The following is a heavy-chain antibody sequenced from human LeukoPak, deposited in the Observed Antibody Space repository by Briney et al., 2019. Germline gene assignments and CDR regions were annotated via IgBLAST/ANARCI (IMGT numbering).Heavy chain of an antibody. D-gene: IGHD6-19*01. V-gene: IGHV3-64D*09. Sequence: GGSLRLSCSASGFTFSSYAMHWVRQAPGKGLEYVSAISSNGGSTYYADSVKGRFTISRDNSKNTLYLQMSSLRVEDTAVYYCVKDPAVAGTRYFDYWGQGTLVTVSS. CDR1: GFTFSSYA. CDR2: ISSNGGST. CDR3: VKDPAVAGTRYFDY. J-gene: IGHJ4*02.